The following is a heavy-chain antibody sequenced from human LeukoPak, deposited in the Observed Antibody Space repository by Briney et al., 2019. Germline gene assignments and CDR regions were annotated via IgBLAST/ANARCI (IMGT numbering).Heavy chain of an antibody. CDR2: ISWDGGST. J-gene: IGHJ6*04. Sequence: GGSLRLSCAAPGFTFDDYTMHWVRQAPGKGLEWVSLISWDGGSTYYADSVKGRFTISRDNRKSSLYLQMNSLRTEDTALYYCAKGRDGYILDVWGKGTTVTISS. CDR1: GFTFDDYT. D-gene: IGHD5-24*01. V-gene: IGHV3-43*01. CDR3: AKGRDGYILDV.